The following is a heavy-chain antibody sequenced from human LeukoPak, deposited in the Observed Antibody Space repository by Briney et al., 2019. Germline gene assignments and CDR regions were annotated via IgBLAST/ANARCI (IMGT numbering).Heavy chain of an antibody. D-gene: IGHD3-10*02. Sequence: GGSLRLSCAASGFTFSSYVMHWVRQAPGKGLEWVAVIWYDGSNKYYADSVKGRFTISRDNSKNTLYLQMNSLRAEDTAVYYCAREGWSGLQFDYWGQGTLVTVSS. J-gene: IGHJ4*02. CDR3: AREGWSGLQFDY. CDR1: GFTFSSYV. CDR2: IWYDGSNK. V-gene: IGHV3-33*01.